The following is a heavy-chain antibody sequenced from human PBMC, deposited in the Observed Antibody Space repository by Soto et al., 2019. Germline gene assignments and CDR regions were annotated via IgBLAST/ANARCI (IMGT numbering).Heavy chain of an antibody. CDR3: ARDRAGAAPNWFDP. CDR2: ISYDGSKK. D-gene: IGHD6-19*01. Sequence: QVQLVEAGGGVVQPGRSLRLSWAASGLTIRSYARHWVRQAPGKGLEWVAVISYDGSKKFHADAVKGRFTISRDNSKNTLYLQMNSLRAEDTAVYYCARDRAGAAPNWFDPWGQGTLVTVSS. CDR1: GLTIRSYA. V-gene: IGHV3-30-3*01. J-gene: IGHJ5*02.